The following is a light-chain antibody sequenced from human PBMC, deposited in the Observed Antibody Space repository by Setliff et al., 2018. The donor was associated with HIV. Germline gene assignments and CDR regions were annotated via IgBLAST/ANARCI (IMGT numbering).Light chain of an antibody. J-gene: IGLJ2*01. CDR3: SSYTSIGTEV. Sequence: QSALTQPPSVSGSPGQSVTISCTGTSSDVGSDNRVSWYQQPPGTAPSLMIYEVSNRPSGVPVRFSGSKSGNTASLTISGLQAEDEADYYCSSYTSIGTEVFGGGTKVTVL. CDR1: SSDVGSDNR. CDR2: EVS. V-gene: IGLV2-18*02.